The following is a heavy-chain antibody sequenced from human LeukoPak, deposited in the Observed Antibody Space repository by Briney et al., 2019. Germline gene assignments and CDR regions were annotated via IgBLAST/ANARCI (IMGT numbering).Heavy chain of an antibody. Sequence: PGGSLRPSCAASGFTFSSYWMHWVRQAPGKGLVWVSRIKSDGSTRCADSVKGRFTISRDNAKNTVSLQMTSLRAEGTGVYYCARAPSEIGGYYPEYFRHWGQGTLVIVSS. CDR3: ARAPSEIGGYYPEYFRH. CDR2: IKSDGST. V-gene: IGHV3-74*01. J-gene: IGHJ1*01. D-gene: IGHD3-22*01. CDR1: GFTFSSYW.